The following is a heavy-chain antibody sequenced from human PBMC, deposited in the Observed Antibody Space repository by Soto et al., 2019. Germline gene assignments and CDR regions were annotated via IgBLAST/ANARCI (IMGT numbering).Heavy chain of an antibody. CDR3: AKDTYSSSWTYYYYYYGMDV. CDR2: ISYDGSNK. Sequence: QVQLVESGGGVVQPGRSLRLSCAASGFTFSSYGMHWVRQAPGKGLEWVAVISYDGSNKYYADSVKGRFTISRDNSKNTLYLQMNSLRAEDTAVYYCAKDTYSSSWTYYYYYYGMDVWGQGTTVTVSS. D-gene: IGHD6-13*01. CDR1: GFTFSSYG. V-gene: IGHV3-30*18. J-gene: IGHJ6*02.